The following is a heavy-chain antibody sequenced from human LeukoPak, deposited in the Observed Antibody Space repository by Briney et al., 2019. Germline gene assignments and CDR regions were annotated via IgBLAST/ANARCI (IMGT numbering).Heavy chain of an antibody. J-gene: IGHJ4*02. Sequence: GESLQISCQGSGYRFTSYWIGWVRQLPGKGLEWMGIIYPGDSDTRYSPSFQGQVTISADKSISTAYLQWSSLKASDTAMYYCARRDDGYNHFDYWGQGTLVTVS. CDR3: ARRDDGYNHFDY. CDR1: GYRFTSYW. CDR2: IYPGDSDT. D-gene: IGHD5-24*01. V-gene: IGHV5-51*01.